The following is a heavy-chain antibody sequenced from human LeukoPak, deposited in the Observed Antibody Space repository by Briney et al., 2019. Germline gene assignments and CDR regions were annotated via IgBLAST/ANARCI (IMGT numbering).Heavy chain of an antibody. Sequence: PSETLSLTCTVSGGSISSSSYYWGWIRQPPGKGLEWVSATGGGGATTYYADSVKGRFTISRDNPKNTLYLQMNSLTAEDSAVYYCAKSAGFFDSVTYRYFDSWGQGTLVTVSS. CDR1: GGSISSSSYY. J-gene: IGHJ4*02. V-gene: IGHV3-23*01. CDR2: TGGGGATT. CDR3: AKSAGFFDSVTYRYFDS. D-gene: IGHD4-17*01.